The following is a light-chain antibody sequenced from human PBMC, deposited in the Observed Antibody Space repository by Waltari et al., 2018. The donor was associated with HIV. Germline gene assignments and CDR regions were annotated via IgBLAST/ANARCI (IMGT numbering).Light chain of an antibody. CDR2: SNN. J-gene: IGLJ3*02. Sequence: QSVLTQPPSASGTPGQRVTISCSGSSSNIGSNTVNWYQQLPGTAPKRLIYSNNPRPSGVPDRFSGSNAGTSASLAISGLQSEDEADYYCAAWDDSLNGWVFGGGTKLTVL. CDR1: SSNIGSNT. V-gene: IGLV1-44*01. CDR3: AAWDDSLNGWV.